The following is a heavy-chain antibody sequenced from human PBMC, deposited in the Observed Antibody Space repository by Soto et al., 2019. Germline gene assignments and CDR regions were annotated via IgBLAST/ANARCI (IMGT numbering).Heavy chain of an antibody. CDR2: ISVYNENT. CDR1: GYTFASYG. V-gene: IGHV1-18*01. Sequence: QVQLVQSGAEVKKPGASVKVSCKASGYTFASYGISWVRQAPGQGLEWVGWISVYNENTKYAQKLQGRVTMTTDTSTSTAYMELRSLRSDDTAVYYCARDLKEPADSGSFHHWGQGTLVTVSS. CDR3: ARDLKEPADSGSFHH. J-gene: IGHJ1*01. D-gene: IGHD3-10*01.